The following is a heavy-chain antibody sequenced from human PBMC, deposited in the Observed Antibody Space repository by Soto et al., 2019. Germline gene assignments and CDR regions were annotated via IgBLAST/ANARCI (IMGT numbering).Heavy chain of an antibody. J-gene: IGHJ6*03. CDR3: ARAPATFSEYYYYYYYMDV. CDR2: MNPNSGNT. V-gene: IGHV1-8*01. Sequence: ASVKVSCKASGYTFTSYDINWVRQATGQGLEWMGWMNPNSGNTGYAQKFQGRVTMTRNTSISTAYMELSSLRSEDTAVYYCARAPATFSEYYYYYYYMDVWGKGTTVTVSS. CDR1: GYTFTSYD. D-gene: IGHD5-12*01.